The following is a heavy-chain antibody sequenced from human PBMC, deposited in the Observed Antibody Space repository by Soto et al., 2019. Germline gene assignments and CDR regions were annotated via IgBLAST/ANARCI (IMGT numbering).Heavy chain of an antibody. V-gene: IGHV3-73*01. CDR1: GFTFSGSA. J-gene: IGHJ4*02. Sequence: GGSLRLSCAASGFTFSGSAMHWVRQASGKGLEWVGRIRSKANSYATAYAASVKGRFTISRDDSKNTAYLQMNSLKTEDTAVYYCTRTVGSGWYYFDYWGQGTLVTVSS. CDR2: IRSKANSYAT. D-gene: IGHD6-19*01. CDR3: TRTVGSGWYYFDY.